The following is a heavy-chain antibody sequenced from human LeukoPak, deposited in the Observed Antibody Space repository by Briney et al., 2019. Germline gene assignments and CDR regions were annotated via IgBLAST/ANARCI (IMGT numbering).Heavy chain of an antibody. V-gene: IGHV3-9*01. CDR1: GFTFDDYA. D-gene: IGHD3-3*01. Sequence: GRSLRLSCAASGFTFDDYAMHWVRQAPGKGLEWVSGISWNSGSIGYADSVKGRFTISRDNAKNSLYLQMNSLRAEDTALYYCAKDTVIFGVVNGFDYWGQGTLVTVSS. CDR3: AKDTVIFGVVNGFDY. J-gene: IGHJ4*02. CDR2: ISWNSGSI.